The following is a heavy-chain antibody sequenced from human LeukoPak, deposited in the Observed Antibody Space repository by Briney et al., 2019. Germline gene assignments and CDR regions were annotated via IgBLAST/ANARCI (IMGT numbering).Heavy chain of an antibody. D-gene: IGHD2-15*01. Sequence: PGGSLRLSCEASGFTFSNYGMHWVRQAPGKGLEWVAVIWYDGSNKYYAESVKGRFTISRDNSKNTLYLQMNSLRAEDTAVYYCARGRGGGPDYFDYWGQGTLVTVSS. V-gene: IGHV3-33*01. CDR2: IWYDGSNK. CDR3: ARGRGGGPDYFDY. J-gene: IGHJ4*02. CDR1: GFTFSNYG.